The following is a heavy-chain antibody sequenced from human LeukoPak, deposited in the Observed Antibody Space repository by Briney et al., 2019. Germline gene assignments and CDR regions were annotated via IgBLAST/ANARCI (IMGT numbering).Heavy chain of an antibody. CDR2: MNPNSGNT. CDR1: GYTFTGYY. V-gene: IGHV1-8*02. J-gene: IGHJ4*02. D-gene: IGHD3-16*01. Sequence: GASVKVSCKASGYTFTGYYMHWVRQATGQGLEWMGWMNPNSGNTGYAQKFQGRVTMTRNTSISTAYMELSSLRSEDTAVYYCARAGYDYVWGSAHEIWDYWGQGTLVTVSS. CDR3: ARAGYDYVWGSAHEIWDY.